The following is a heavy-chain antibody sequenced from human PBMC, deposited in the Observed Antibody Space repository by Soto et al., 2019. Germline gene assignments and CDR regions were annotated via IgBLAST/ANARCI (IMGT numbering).Heavy chain of an antibody. CDR2: ISYDGSNK. CDR1: GFTFSSYA. J-gene: IGHJ2*01. V-gene: IGHV3-30-3*01. Sequence: QVQLVESGGGVVQPGRSLRLSCAASGFTFSSYAMHWVRQAPGKGLDWVAVISYDGSNKYYADSVKGRFTISRDNAKNSLYLQMNSLRAEDTAVYYCARGVDWYFDLWGRGTLVTVSS. CDR3: ARGVDWYFDL. D-gene: IGHD2-15*01.